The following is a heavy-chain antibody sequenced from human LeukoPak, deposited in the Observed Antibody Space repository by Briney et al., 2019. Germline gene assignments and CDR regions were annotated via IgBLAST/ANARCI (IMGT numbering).Heavy chain of an antibody. CDR1: GGSISSSSYY. CDR2: IYYSGST. D-gene: IGHD5-18*01. CDR3: ARTTWIQLWLAYYYYGMDV. J-gene: IGHJ6*02. V-gene: IGHV4-39*01. Sequence: SETLSLTCTVSGGSISSSSYYWGWIRQPPGKGLEWIGSIYYSGSTYYNPSLKSRVTISVDTSKNQFSLKLSSVTAADTAVYYCARTTWIQLWLAYYYYGMDVWGQGTTVTVSS.